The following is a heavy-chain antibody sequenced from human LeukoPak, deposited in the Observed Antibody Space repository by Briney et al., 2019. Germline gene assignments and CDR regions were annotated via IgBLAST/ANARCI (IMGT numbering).Heavy chain of an antibody. CDR2: ISYDGSNK. D-gene: IGHD5-24*01. CDR3: ARKAIGWWFDP. CDR1: GFTFSSYA. J-gene: IGHJ5*02. V-gene: IGHV3-30*01. Sequence: GRSLRLSCAASGFTFSSYAMHWVRQAPGKGLEWVAVISYDGSNKHYADSVKGRFTISRDNSKNTLYLQMNSLRAEDTAVYYCARKAIGWWFDPWGQGTLVTVSS.